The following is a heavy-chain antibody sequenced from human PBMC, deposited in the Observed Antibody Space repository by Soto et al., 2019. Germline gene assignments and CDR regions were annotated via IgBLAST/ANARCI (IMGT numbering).Heavy chain of an antibody. D-gene: IGHD6-6*01. CDR3: ARGMGIAARPPSYWYFDL. CDR2: INHSGST. Sequence: SETLSLTCAVYGGSFSGYYWSWIRQPPGKGLEWIGEINHSGSTNYNPSIKSRVTIAVDTSKNQFSLKLTSVTAADTAVYDCARGMGIAARPPSYWYFDLWGRGTLVTVSS. V-gene: IGHV4-34*01. CDR1: GGSFSGYY. J-gene: IGHJ2*01.